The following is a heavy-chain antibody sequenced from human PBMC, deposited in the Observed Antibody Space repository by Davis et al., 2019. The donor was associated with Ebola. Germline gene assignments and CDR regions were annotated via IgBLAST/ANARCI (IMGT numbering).Heavy chain of an antibody. Sequence: PSETLSLTCSVSGGSISNYYWSWIRQPAEKGLEWIGSFYSGGSTYYNPSLKSRVTISVDTSKNQFSLKLSSVTAADTAVYYCAREKDYYYHGLDVWGQGTTVTVSS. D-gene: IGHD2-15*01. V-gene: IGHV4-4*07. J-gene: IGHJ6*02. CDR1: GGSISNYY. CDR2: FYSGGST. CDR3: AREKDYYYHGLDV.